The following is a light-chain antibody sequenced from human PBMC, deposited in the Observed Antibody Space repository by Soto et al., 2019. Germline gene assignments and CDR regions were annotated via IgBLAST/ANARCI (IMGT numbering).Light chain of an antibody. CDR2: GNT. CDR1: SSNIGAHHD. Sequence: QSVLTQPPSVSGAPGQRVTISCTGSSSNIGAHHDVHWYQQIPGTAPKLLIYGNTNRPSGVPDRFSGSKSGTSASLAITGLQAEDEAHYYCQSYDNSLSGSWVFGGGTKLTVL. CDR3: QSYDNSLSGSWV. V-gene: IGLV1-40*01. J-gene: IGLJ3*02.